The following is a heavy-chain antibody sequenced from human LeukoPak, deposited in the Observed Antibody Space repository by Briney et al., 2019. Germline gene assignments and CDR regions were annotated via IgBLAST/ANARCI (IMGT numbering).Heavy chain of an antibody. D-gene: IGHD3-22*01. J-gene: IGHJ4*02. CDR3: ARTFDSSGYDYGHYFDY. CDR1: GFTFSSFG. V-gene: IGHV3-33*01. Sequence: PGGSLRLSCVASGFTFSSFGMHWVRQTPGKGLEWVSFIWFDGSEKYYADSVKGRFTISRDNSKNTLTLQMNSLRVEDTAVCHCARTFDSSGYDYGHYFDYWGQGALVTVSS. CDR2: IWFDGSEK.